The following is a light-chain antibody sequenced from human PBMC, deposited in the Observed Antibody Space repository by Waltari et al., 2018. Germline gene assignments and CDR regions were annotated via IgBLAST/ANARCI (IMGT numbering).Light chain of an antibody. CDR2: GAS. V-gene: IGKV3-20*01. J-gene: IGKJ2*01. Sequence: IVLTPSPGTLSLSPAERATLSCRASQSVSSSYLAWYQQKPGQAPRLLIYGASSRATGIPDRFSGSGSGTDFTLTISRLEPEDFAVYYGQQYGSSPYTFGQGTKLEIK. CDR1: QSVSSSY. CDR3: QQYGSSPYT.